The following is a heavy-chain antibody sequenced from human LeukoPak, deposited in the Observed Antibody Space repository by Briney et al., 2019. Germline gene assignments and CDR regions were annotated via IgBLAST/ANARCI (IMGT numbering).Heavy chain of an antibody. CDR2: ISYNGNTK. V-gene: IGHV3-30-3*01. CDR3: ESGYCTGGSCSLIEY. J-gene: IGHJ4*02. Sequence: QAGGSLRLSCAASGFTFSSYSMHWVRQAPDKGLEWVAVISYNGNTKYYADSVKGRFTISRDNSKNTLYLEMNSLRTEDTAVYYCESGYCTGGSCSLIEYWGQETLVTVSS. D-gene: IGHD2-15*01. CDR1: GFTFSSYS.